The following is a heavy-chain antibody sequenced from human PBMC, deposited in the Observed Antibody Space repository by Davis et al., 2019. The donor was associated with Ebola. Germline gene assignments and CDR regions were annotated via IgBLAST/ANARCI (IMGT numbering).Heavy chain of an antibody. J-gene: IGHJ5*02. Sequence: ASVKVSCKASGYTFTSYYMHWVRQAPGQGLEWMGIINPSGGSTSYAQKFQGRVTITADESTSTAYMELSSLRSEDTAVYYCARDIAMVIGGWFDPWGQGTLVTVSS. D-gene: IGHD3-10*01. V-gene: IGHV1-46*01. CDR2: INPSGGST. CDR1: GYTFTSYY. CDR3: ARDIAMVIGGWFDP.